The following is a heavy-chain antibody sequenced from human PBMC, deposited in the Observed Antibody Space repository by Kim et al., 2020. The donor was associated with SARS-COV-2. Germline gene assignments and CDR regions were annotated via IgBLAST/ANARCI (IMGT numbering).Heavy chain of an antibody. CDR1: GFTFSDYA. J-gene: IGHJ4*01. D-gene: IGHD6-13*01. CDR3: AKKGRDTSSWYYFDY. V-gene: IGHV3-23*05. Sequence: GGSLRLSCAASGFTFSDYAMTWVRQVPGEGLDWVSSIDKNGRNIYYTDSAKGRFTISRDNSKHTLYLQINSLRAEDTAVYYCAKKGRDTSSWYYFDYWG. CDR2: IDKNGRNI.